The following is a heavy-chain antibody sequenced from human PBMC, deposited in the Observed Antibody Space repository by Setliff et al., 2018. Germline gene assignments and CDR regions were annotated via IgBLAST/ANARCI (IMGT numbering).Heavy chain of an antibody. D-gene: IGHD5-18*01. Sequence: GASVKVSCKASGGTFSSYGISWVRQAPGQGLEWMGGTIPMFGSTKYAQKFQERVTIIKDESTSTAYMEVSSLRTEDTAVYYCAREGVDTRSSTDYRYYMDVWGKGTTVTV. CDR1: GGTFSSYG. J-gene: IGHJ6*03. V-gene: IGHV1-69*05. CDR2: TIPMFGST. CDR3: AREGVDTRSSTDYRYYMDV.